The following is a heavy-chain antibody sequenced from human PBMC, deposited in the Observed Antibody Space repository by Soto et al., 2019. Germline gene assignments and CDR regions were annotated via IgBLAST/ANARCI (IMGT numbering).Heavy chain of an antibody. V-gene: IGHV3-23*01. J-gene: IGHJ5*02. Sequence: GGSLRPSCAASGFTFSSYAMSWVRQAPGKGLKGVSGISGSGGSTYYADSVKGRFTLYRDNSKNTLYLQMSSLRAEDTAVYYCAKDRFGDFSAVVRHWFDPWGQGTLVTVSS. CDR2: ISGSGGST. CDR3: AKDRFGDFSAVVRHWFDP. CDR1: GFTFSSYA. D-gene: IGHD3-10*01.